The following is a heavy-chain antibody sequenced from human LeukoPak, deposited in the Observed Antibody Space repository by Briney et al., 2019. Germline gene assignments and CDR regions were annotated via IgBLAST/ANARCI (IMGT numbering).Heavy chain of an antibody. CDR1: GGSISSYY. Sequence: SETLSLTCTVSGGSISSYYWSWIRQPPGKGLEWIGHIYYSGSTNYNPSLKSRVTISVDTSKNQFSLKLSSVTAADTAVYYCARQGGSGEIDYWGQGTLVTVSS. D-gene: IGHD3-10*01. CDR3: ARQGGSGEIDY. J-gene: IGHJ4*02. V-gene: IGHV4-59*08. CDR2: IYYSGST.